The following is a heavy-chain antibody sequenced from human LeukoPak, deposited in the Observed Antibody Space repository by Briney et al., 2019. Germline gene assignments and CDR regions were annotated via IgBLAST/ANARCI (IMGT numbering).Heavy chain of an antibody. V-gene: IGHV4-39*01. CDR2: IYYSGST. CDR1: GGSISSSSYY. Sequence: PSETLSLTCTVSGGSISSSSYYWGWIRQPPGKGLEWIGSIYYSGSTYYNPSLKSRVTISVDTSKNQFSLKLSSVTAADTAVYYCARHADSGLWFGELLHHDYWGQGTLVTVSS. J-gene: IGHJ4*02. D-gene: IGHD3-10*01. CDR3: ARHADSGLWFGELLHHDY.